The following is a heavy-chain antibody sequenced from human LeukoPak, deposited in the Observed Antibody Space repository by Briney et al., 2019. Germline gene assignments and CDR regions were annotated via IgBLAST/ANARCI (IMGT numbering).Heavy chain of an antibody. Sequence: ASVTVSCKASGGTFSSYAISWVRQAPGQGLEWMGGIIPIFGTANYAQKFQGRVTITADESTSTAYMELSSLRSEDTAVYYCARGYYYDSSGYLKSYYFDYWGQGTLVTVSS. V-gene: IGHV1-69*13. D-gene: IGHD3-22*01. J-gene: IGHJ4*02. CDR3: ARGYYYDSSGYLKSYYFDY. CDR1: GGTFSSYA. CDR2: IIPIFGTA.